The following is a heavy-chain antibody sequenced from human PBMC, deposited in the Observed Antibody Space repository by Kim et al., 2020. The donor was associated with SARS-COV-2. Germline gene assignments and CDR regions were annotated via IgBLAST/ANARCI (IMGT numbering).Heavy chain of an antibody. D-gene: IGHD3-9*01. V-gene: IGHV3-13*01. Sequence: SVKGRFTISRENAKNSLYLQMNSLRAGDTAVYYCVRGGGWYFDWLLYPDYWGQGTLVTVSS. CDR3: VRGGGWYFDWLLYPDY. J-gene: IGHJ4*02.